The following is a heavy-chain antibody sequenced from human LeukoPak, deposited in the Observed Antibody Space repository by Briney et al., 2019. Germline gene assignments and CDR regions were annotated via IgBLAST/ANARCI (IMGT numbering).Heavy chain of an antibody. V-gene: IGHV4-39*02. CDR1: GGSFSSSAYY. J-gene: IGHJ4*02. Sequence: PSETLSLTCTVSGGSFSSSAYYWGWIRQPPEKGLEWIGSIYYSGTTYYNPSLKSRVTISVDTSKNHFSLKLSSVTAADTAVYYCARLISSSGNFDYWGQGTLVTVSS. CDR2: IYYSGTT. CDR3: ARLISSSGNFDY. D-gene: IGHD6-6*01.